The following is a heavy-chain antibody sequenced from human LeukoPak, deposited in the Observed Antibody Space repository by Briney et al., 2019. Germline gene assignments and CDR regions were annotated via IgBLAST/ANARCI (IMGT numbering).Heavy chain of an antibody. D-gene: IGHD3-10*01. CDR2: VSYDGGHK. V-gene: IGHV3-30*04. CDR1: GFTFSSYA. CDR3: AKSYGSGSYSIGAYYYYGMDV. Sequence: GGSLRLSCAASGFTFSSYAMHWVRQAPGEGLEWVAVVSYDGGHKFYADSVKGRFTISRDTSSNTLYLQMNSLRAEDTAVYYCAKSYGSGSYSIGAYYYYGMDVWGQGTTVTVSS. J-gene: IGHJ6*02.